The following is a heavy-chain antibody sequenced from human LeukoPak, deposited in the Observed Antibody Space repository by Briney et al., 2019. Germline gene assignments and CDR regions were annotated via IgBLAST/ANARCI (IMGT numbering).Heavy chain of an antibody. V-gene: IGHV1-2*06. J-gene: IGHJ4*02. CDR1: GYTFTGYY. Sequence: GASVKVSCKASGYTFTGYYMHWVRQAPGQGLEWMGRINPNSGGTNYAQKFQGRVTMTRDTSISTAYMELSRLRSDDTAVYYCARDRRAVAGTTFDYWGQGTLVTVSS. CDR2: INPNSGGT. D-gene: IGHD6-19*01. CDR3: ARDRRAVAGTTFDY.